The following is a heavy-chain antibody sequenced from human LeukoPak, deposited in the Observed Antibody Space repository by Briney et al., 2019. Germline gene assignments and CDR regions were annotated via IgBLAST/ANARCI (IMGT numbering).Heavy chain of an antibody. Sequence: SQTLSLTCAISGDSVSSNSAAWNWIRQSPSRGLEWLGRTYYRSKWYNDYAVSVKSRITINPDTSKNQFSLQLNSVTPEDTAVYYCARDKRAPPYGFFSSSWSPGAFDIWGQGTMVTVSS. CDR2: TYYRSKWYN. V-gene: IGHV6-1*01. CDR1: GDSVSSNSAA. D-gene: IGHD6-13*01. CDR3: ARDKRAPPYGFFSSSWSPGAFDI. J-gene: IGHJ3*02.